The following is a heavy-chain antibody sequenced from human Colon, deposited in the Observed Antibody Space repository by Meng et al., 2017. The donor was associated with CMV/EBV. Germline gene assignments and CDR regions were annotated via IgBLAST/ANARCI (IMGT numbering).Heavy chain of an antibody. CDR3: ARDPLELGVNDSFDY. D-gene: IGHD1-7*01. CDR2: ISHDGRNQ. V-gene: IGHV3-30*04. Sequence: GESLKISCAASGFTFSNFAMHWVRQAPGKGLEWVALISHDGRNQFYADSVKGRVKGRFTISRDNSKSTLYLQINSLRAEDTAVYYCARDPLELGVNDSFDYWGQGTLVTVFS. CDR1: GFTFSNFA. J-gene: IGHJ4*02.